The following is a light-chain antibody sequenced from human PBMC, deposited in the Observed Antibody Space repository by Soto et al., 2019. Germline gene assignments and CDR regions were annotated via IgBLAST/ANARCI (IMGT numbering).Light chain of an antibody. CDR2: EVT. J-gene: IGLJ1*01. CDR1: SSDVGSYNL. CDR3: CSYASSSTYV. Sequence: LTQPASVSGSPGQSITISCTGTSSDVGSYNLVSWYQQHPGKAPKLMIYEVTKRLSGVSDRFSGSKSGNTASLTISGLQAEDEADYYCCSYASSSTYVFGTGTKVTVL. V-gene: IGLV2-23*02.